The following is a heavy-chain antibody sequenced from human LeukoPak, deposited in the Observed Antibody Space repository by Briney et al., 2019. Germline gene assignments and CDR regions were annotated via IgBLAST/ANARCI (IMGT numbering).Heavy chain of an antibody. CDR2: ISSSSSYI. D-gene: IGHD1-26*01. CDR1: GFTFSSYS. J-gene: IGHJ5*02. CDR3: AILPGEVAGTGFDP. V-gene: IGHV3-21*01. Sequence: GGSLRLSCAASGFTFSSYSMNWVRQAPGKGLEWVSSISSSSSYIYYADSVKSRFTISRDNAKNSLYLQMNSLRAEDTAVYYCAILPGEVAGTGFDPWGQGTLVTVSS.